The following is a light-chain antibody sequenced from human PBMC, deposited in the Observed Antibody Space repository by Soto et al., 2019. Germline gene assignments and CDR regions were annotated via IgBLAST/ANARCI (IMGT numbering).Light chain of an antibody. CDR3: QQSYSTTWT. J-gene: IGKJ1*01. Sequence: DIQMTQSPSSVSASIGDRVTITCRASQDIGRRLAWFQQKPGKAPKYLIQAASSLQSGVPSRFSGSGSGTDFTLTISSLQPEDFATYSCQQSYSTTWTFGQGTKVDIK. CDR1: QDIGRR. V-gene: IGKV1-12*01. CDR2: AAS.